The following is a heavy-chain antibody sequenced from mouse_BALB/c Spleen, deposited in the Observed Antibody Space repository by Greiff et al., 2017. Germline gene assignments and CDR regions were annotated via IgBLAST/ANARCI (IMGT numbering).Heavy chain of an antibody. V-gene: IGHV5-6-3*01. CDR2: INSNGGST. CDR3: ARDDYDAMDY. J-gene: IGHJ4*01. CDR1: GFTFSSYG. Sequence: EVQVVESGGGLVQPGGSLKLSCAASGFTFSSYGMSWVRQTPDKRLELVATINSNGGSTYYPDSVKGRFTISRDNAKNTLYLQMSSLKSEDTAMYYCARDDYDAMDYWGQGTSVTVSS.